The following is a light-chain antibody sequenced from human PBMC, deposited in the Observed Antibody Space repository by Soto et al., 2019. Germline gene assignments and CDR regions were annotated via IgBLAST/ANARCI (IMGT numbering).Light chain of an antibody. CDR1: QGVSNF. V-gene: IGKV1-27*01. CDR3: QNYNSAPRT. J-gene: IGKJ1*01. CDR2: AAS. Sequence: DIQMTQSPSSLSASVGDRVTITCRASQGVSNFLVWYQQKPGKVPKLLIYAASTLQSGVPTRFRGSGSGTDFTLTISSLQPEDVATYYCQNYNSAPRTFGQGTKV.